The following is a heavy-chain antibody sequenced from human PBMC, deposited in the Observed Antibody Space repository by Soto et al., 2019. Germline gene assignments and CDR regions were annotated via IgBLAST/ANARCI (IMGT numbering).Heavy chain of an antibody. J-gene: IGHJ6*02. Sequence: EVQVLATGGGLIQPGGSLRLSCAASGFTVNSNTISWVRQAPGKGLQWVSFTNTGGTTYYADSVKGRFTVPRDNSKNTLYLQMNSLRAEDTAVYYCAKGDGFILAVWGQGTTVSVSS. D-gene: IGHD1-26*01. CDR1: GFTVNSNT. V-gene: IGHV3-53*02. CDR2: TNTGGTT. CDR3: AKGDGFILAV.